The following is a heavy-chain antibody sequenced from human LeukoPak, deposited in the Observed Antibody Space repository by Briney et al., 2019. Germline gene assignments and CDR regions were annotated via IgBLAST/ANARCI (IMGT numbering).Heavy chain of an antibody. Sequence: ASVKVSCKASGYTFTSYGISWVRQAPGQGLEWMGWISAYNGNTNYAQKLQGRVTMTTDTSTSTAYMELRGLTSDDTAVYYCARDKAVTTERTQYFHHWGQGTLVTVS. CDR2: ISAYNGNT. CDR3: ARDKAVTTERTQYFHH. J-gene: IGHJ1*01. D-gene: IGHD4-11*01. V-gene: IGHV1-18*01. CDR1: GYTFTSYG.